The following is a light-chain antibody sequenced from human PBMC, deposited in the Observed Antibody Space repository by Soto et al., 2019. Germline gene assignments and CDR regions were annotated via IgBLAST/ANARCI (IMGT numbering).Light chain of an antibody. CDR3: QQYET. V-gene: IGKV3-20*01. CDR2: GAS. J-gene: IGKJ3*01. Sequence: EVVLTQSPGTLSLSPGERATLSCRASQSVSSTYLAWYQQNPGQAPRLLIYGASSRATGIPDRFSGSGSGTDFTLTISRLETEDFAVYYCQQYETFGPGTKVDIK. CDR1: QSVSSTY.